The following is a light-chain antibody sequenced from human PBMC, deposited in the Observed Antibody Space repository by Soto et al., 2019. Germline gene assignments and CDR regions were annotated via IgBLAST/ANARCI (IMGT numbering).Light chain of an antibody. J-gene: IGKJ4*01. CDR1: QAISNY. V-gene: IGKV1-27*01. Sequence: DIQMTQSPSSLSASVGDRVTITCRASQAISNYLAWYQQKPGKVPKLLIYAASTLQSGVPSRFSGSGSGTDFTLTISSLQPEDVATYYCQKYNCFPLTFGGGTKVEIK. CDR2: AAS. CDR3: QKYNCFPLT.